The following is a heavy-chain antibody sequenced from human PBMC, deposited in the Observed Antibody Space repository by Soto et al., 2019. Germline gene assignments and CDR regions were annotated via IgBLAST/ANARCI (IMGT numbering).Heavy chain of an antibody. CDR3: ARAHYGDYGYGMDV. J-gene: IGHJ6*02. V-gene: IGHV4-30-2*01. CDR2: IYHSGYT. CDR1: GGSISSGGYS. D-gene: IGHD4-17*01. Sequence: QLQLQESGSGLVKPSQTLSLTCAVSGGSISSGGYSWSWIRQPPGKGLEWIGYIYHSGYTYYNPSLXXXVXXSVDRSKTQFSLQLSSVTAADTAVYYCARAHYGDYGYGMDVWGQGTTVTVSS.